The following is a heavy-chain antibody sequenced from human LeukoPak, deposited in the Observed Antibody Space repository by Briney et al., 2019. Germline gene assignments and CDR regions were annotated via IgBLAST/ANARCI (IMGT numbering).Heavy chain of an antibody. V-gene: IGHV1-69*04. D-gene: IGHD3-22*01. CDR1: GGTFSSYA. Sequence: SVKVSCKASGGTFSSYAISWVRQAPGQGLEWMGRIIPIFGIANYAQKSQGRVTITADKSTSTAYMELSSLRSEDTAVYYCASGGTYYYDSSDCWGQGTLVTVPS. CDR3: ASGGTYYYDSSDC. J-gene: IGHJ4*02. CDR2: IIPIFGIA.